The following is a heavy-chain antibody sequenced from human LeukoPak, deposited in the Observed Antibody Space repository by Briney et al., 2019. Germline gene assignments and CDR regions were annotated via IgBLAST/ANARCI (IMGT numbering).Heavy chain of an antibody. CDR2: IYTSGST. Sequence: SETLSLTCSVSGGSISRSINHWGWIRQPAGKGLEWIGRIYTSGSTNYNPSLKSRVTISVDTSKNQFSLKLSSVTAADTAVYYCARNSPPPIYGGNHASDYWGQGTLVTVSS. V-gene: IGHV4-61*02. D-gene: IGHD4-23*01. CDR3: ARNSPPPIYGGNHASDY. CDR1: GGSISRSINH. J-gene: IGHJ4*02.